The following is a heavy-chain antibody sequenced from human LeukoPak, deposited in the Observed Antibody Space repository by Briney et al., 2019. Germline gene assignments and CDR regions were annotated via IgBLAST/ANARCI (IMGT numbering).Heavy chain of an antibody. CDR3: AKGGSASHNWFDP. CDR1: GFTFRDYG. V-gene: IGHV3-30*02. J-gene: IGHJ5*02. Sequence: GGSLRLSCAASGFTFRDYGMHWIRQAPGKGLEWVAFIRNEGSNEYYPDSVKGRFTISRDNSRNTLYLQMNSLRDEDTAVYYCAKGGSASHNWFDPWGQGTLVTVSS. CDR2: IRNEGSNE. D-gene: IGHD2-15*01.